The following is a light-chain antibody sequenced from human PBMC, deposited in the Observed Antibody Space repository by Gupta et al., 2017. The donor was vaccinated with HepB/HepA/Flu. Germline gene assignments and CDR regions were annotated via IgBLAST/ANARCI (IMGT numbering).Light chain of an antibody. Sequence: QSALTQHRSVSESPGQSVPISCTGTSSDVGGYNCVSWYQQHPGKAPKLMIYDVTNRPAGVPDRFSGSKSGNTASLTISGRKAEEEADYYCCSDAGSNNFVFGTGTKVTVL. CDR1: SSDVGGYNC. CDR2: DVT. CDR3: CSDAGSNNFV. V-gene: IGLV2-11*01. J-gene: IGLJ1*01.